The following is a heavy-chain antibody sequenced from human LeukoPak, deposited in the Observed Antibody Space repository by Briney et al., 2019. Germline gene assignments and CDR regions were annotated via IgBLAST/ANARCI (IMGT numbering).Heavy chain of an antibody. Sequence: SETLSLTCAVYGGSFIVYYRSWIRQPPGMGLEWIGEINHSGNTNYNPSLKSRVTISVDTSKNQFSLKLSSVTAADTAVYYCARGGFYCGGNCYVYYWGQGSLVTVSS. CDR2: INHSGNT. D-gene: IGHD2-21*02. CDR1: GGSFIVYY. CDR3: ARGGFYCGGNCYVYY. V-gene: IGHV4-34*01. J-gene: IGHJ4*02.